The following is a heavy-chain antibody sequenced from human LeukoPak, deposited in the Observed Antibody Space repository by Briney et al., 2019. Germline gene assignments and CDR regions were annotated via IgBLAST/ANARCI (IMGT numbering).Heavy chain of an antibody. CDR2: ISDSGGIT. CDR1: GLSFSNLA. D-gene: IGHD6-19*01. Sequence: PGGSLRLSCVASGLSFSNLAMGWVRGPQGTGLNGSQVISDSGGITYYADSVKGRFTISRDNSRNTLYLQMNSLRVDDTAVYYCAKDARRYSGWYFFDHWGQGTLVTVSS. J-gene: IGHJ4*02. V-gene: IGHV3-23*01. CDR3: AKDARRYSGWYFFDH.